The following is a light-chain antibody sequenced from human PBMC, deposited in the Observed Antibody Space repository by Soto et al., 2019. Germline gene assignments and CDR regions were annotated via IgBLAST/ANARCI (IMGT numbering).Light chain of an antibody. CDR3: SSYTSSSTI. V-gene: IGLV2-14*01. CDR2: DVS. J-gene: IGLJ1*01. CDR1: SSDVGGYNY. Sequence: QSVLTQPASVSGSPGQSITISCTGTSSDVGGYNYVSWYQQDPGKAPKLMIYDVSNRPSGVSNRFSGSKSGNTASLTISGLQAEDEAAYYCSSYTSSSTIFGPGTKVTVL.